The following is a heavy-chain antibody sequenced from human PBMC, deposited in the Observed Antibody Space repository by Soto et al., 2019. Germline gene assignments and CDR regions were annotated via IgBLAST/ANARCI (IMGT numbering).Heavy chain of an antibody. CDR2: ISGSGGST. CDR3: AKDLGYCSSTSCHSGYYGMDV. D-gene: IGHD2-2*01. Sequence: GGSLRLSCAASGFTFSSYAMSWVRQAPGKGLEWVSAISGSGGSTYYADSVKGRFTISRDNSKNTLYLQMNSLRAEDTAVYYCAKDLGYCSSTSCHSGYYGMDVWGQGTTVTVSS. CDR1: GFTFSSYA. V-gene: IGHV3-23*01. J-gene: IGHJ6*02.